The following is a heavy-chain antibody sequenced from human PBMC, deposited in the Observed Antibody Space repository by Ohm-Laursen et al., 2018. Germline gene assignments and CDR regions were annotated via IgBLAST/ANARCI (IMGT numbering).Heavy chain of an antibody. D-gene: IGHD2-21*02. J-gene: IGHJ4*02. CDR2: FWADGIKT. Sequence: SLRLSCAASGFTFSNYGMHWVRQAPGKGLEWVAVFWADGIKTYYADSVKGRFTISRDNSKNTLYLQMNSLRAEDTAVYYCAKDVVVVTATAFDYWGQGTLVTVSS. V-gene: IGHV3-33*06. CDR3: AKDVVVVTATAFDY. CDR1: GFTFSNYG.